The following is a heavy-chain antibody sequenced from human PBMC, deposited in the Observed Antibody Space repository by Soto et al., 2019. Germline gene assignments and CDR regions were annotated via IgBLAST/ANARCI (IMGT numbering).Heavy chain of an antibody. J-gene: IGHJ6*02. V-gene: IGHV4-39*01. CDR1: GVSITSSRSN. CDR3: ARHNGPLYVGYYYDMDV. Sequence: SETLSLTCTVSGVSITSSRSNWGWIRQPPGKGLEWIGSIYYSGYTYYNPSLKSRVTISVDTSKNQFSLKLSSVTAADTAVYYCARHNGPLYVGYYYDMDVWGQGTTVT. CDR2: IYYSGYT. D-gene: IGHD3-16*01.